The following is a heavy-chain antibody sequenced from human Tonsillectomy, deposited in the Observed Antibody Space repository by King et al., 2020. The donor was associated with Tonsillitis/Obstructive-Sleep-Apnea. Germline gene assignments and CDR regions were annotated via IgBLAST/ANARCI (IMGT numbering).Heavy chain of an antibody. V-gene: IGHV5-51*01. Sequence: QLVQSGAEVKKPGESLKISCKGSGYSFTSYWIGWVRQMPGKGLEWMGIIYPGDSDTRYSPSFQGQAHISADKSISTAYLQWSSLKASDTAMYYCARRQTGTTPVGYMDVWGKGTTVTVSS. J-gene: IGHJ6*03. CDR1: GYSFTSYW. CDR3: ARRQTGTTPVGYMDV. D-gene: IGHD1-7*01. CDR2: IYPGDSDT.